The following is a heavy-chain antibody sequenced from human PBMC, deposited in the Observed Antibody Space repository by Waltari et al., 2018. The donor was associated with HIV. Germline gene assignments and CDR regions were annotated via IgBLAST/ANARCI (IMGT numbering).Heavy chain of an antibody. D-gene: IGHD4-17*01. Sequence: EVHLVESGGGVVQPGGSLSLPCRDAGFHFAPYWRTWVRQAPGRGLEWVANIRRNGRETHYLESVEGRFTISRDNADDSVFLYMSDLRVDDTAIYFCARDSYGGDYWGRGTQVTVSS. J-gene: IGHJ4*02. CDR1: GFHFAPYW. V-gene: IGHV3-7*03. CDR2: IRRNGRET. CDR3: ARDSYGGDY.